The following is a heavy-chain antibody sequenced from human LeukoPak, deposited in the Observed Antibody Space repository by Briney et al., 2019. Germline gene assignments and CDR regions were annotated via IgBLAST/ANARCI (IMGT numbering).Heavy chain of an antibody. J-gene: IGHJ5*02. CDR1: GYTFTGYY. V-gene: IGHV1-2*02. D-gene: IGHD3-22*01. CDR3: AREGGEYYYDSSGYYHRASWFDP. CDR2: INPNSGGT. Sequence: GASVKVSCKASGYTFTGYYMHWVRQAPGQGLEWMGWINPNSGGTNYAQKFQGRVTMTRDTSISTAHMELSRLRSDDTAVYYCAREGGEYYYDSSGYYHRASWFDPWGQGTLVTVSS.